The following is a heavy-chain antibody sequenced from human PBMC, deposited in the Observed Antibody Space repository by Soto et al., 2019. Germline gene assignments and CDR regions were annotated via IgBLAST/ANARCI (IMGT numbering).Heavy chain of an antibody. Sequence: SDTLSLTCAVYGGSFSGYYWSWIRQPPGKGLEWIGEINHSGSTNYNPSLKSRVTISVDTSKNQFSLKLSSVTAADTAVYYCARAGNYHRTFDPWGQGTLVTVSS. CDR2: INHSGST. J-gene: IGHJ5*02. CDR3: ARAGNYHRTFDP. D-gene: IGHD1-7*01. CDR1: GGSFSGYY. V-gene: IGHV4-34*01.